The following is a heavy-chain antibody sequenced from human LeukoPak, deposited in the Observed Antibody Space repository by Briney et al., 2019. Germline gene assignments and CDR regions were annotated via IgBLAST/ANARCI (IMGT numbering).Heavy chain of an antibody. CDR3: AGRRSSGWYAY. V-gene: IGHV3-53*01. CDR1: GASIASHSW. J-gene: IGHJ4*02. Sequence: PSETLSLTCAVSGASIASHSWWSWVRQPPGKGLEWVSVIYDSGTTYYADSVKGRFLIFRDTSKNTVDLQMNSLRVEDTAVYYCAGRRSSGWYAYWGQGTLVTVSS. CDR2: IYDSGTT. D-gene: IGHD6-19*01.